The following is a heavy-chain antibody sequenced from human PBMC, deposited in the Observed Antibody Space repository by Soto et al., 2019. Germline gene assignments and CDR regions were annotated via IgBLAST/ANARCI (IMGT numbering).Heavy chain of an antibody. CDR3: ARGKWLMVAFDI. J-gene: IGHJ3*02. CDR1: GFTFSDYY. V-gene: IGHV3-11*01. D-gene: IGHD2-8*01. Sequence: GALRLSCAASGFTFSDYYMSWIRQAPGKGLEWVSYISSSGSTIYYADSVKGRFTISRDNAKNSLYLQMNSLRAEDTAVYYCARGKWLMVAFDIWGQGTMVTVSS. CDR2: ISSSGSTI.